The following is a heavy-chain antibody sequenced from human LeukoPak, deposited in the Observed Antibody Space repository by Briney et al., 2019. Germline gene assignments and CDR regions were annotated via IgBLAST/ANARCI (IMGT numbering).Heavy chain of an antibody. Sequence: ASVKVSCKASGYTFTSYDINWVRQAPGQGLEWMGWMNPNSGNTGYAQKFQGRVTITRNTSISTAYMVLSSLRSEDTAVYYCARGGYYYYYMDVWGKGTTVTVSS. CDR1: GYTFTSYD. J-gene: IGHJ6*03. CDR3: ARGGYYYYYMDV. V-gene: IGHV1-8*01. CDR2: MNPNSGNT.